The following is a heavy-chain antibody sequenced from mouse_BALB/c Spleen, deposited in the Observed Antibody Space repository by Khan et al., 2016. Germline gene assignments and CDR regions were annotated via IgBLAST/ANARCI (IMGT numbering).Heavy chain of an antibody. CDR2: IYPGSGNT. V-gene: IGHV1-77*01. CDR1: GYTFTDYY. J-gene: IGHJ4*01. CDR3: AKLGLYAMDY. D-gene: IGHD4-1*01. Sequence: QVQLQQSGAELARPGASVKLSCKASGYTFTDYYINWVKQRTGQGLEWIGEIYPGSGNTYYNEKFTGKATLTAAKSSSTAYMQLSSLTSEDSAVYFCAKLGLYAMDYWGQGTSVTVSS.